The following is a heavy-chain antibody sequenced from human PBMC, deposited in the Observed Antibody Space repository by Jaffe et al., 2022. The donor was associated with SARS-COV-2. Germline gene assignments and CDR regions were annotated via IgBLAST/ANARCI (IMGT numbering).Heavy chain of an antibody. D-gene: IGHD3-3*01. CDR2: IYYSGST. CDR3: AGCHDFWSGYCAYFDY. V-gene: IGHV4-59*01. CDR1: GGSISSYY. Sequence: QVQLQESGPGLVKPSETLSLTCTVSGGSISSYYWSWIRQPPGKGLEWIGYIYYSGSTNYNPSLKSRVTISVDTSKNQFSLKLSSVTAADTAVYYCAGCHDFWSGYCAYFDYWGQGTLVTVSS. J-gene: IGHJ4*02.